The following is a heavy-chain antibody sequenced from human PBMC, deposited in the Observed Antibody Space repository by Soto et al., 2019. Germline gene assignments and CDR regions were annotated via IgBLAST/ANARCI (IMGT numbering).Heavy chain of an antibody. J-gene: IGHJ6*02. Sequence: QVQLQESGPGLVKPSETLSLTCTVSGGSVSSGSYYWSWIRQPPGKGLEWIGYIFYSGSTNYNPSLESRITISVDTSKNQFSLRLSSVTAADTAVYYCARDASAAYYYYYGMDVWGQGTAVPVSS. D-gene: IGHD6-13*01. CDR3: ARDASAAYYYYYGMDV. V-gene: IGHV4-61*01. CDR1: GGSVSSGSYY. CDR2: IFYSGST.